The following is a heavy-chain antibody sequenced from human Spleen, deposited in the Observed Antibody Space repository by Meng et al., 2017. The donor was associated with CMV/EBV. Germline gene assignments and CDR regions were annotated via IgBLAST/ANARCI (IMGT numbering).Heavy chain of an antibody. Sequence: KISCMATRYSFTSYWIAWVRQMPGKGLEWMGIIYPGDSDTTYSPSFQGQVTISADKSISTAYLQWSSLKASDTAMYYCARQLDTRTWDNWFDPWGQGTLVTVSS. V-gene: IGHV5-51*01. CDR1: RYSFTSYW. CDR2: IYPGDSDT. D-gene: IGHD2-2*01. CDR3: ARQLDTRTWDNWFDP. J-gene: IGHJ5*02.